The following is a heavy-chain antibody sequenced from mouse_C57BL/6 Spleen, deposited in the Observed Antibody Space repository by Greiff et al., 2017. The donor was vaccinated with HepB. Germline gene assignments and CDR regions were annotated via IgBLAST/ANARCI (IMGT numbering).Heavy chain of an antibody. CDR3: ARAQTAQTPAWFAH. CDR1: GYTFTSYW. D-gene: IGHD3-2*02. J-gene: IGHJ3*01. CDR2: IYPGSGST. V-gene: IGHV1-55*01. Sequence: QVQLQQPGAELVKPGASVTMSCKASGYTFTSYWITWVKQRPGQGLEWIGDIYPGSGSTNYNEKFKSKATLTVDTSSSTAYMQLSSLPSEDSAVYYCARAQTAQTPAWFAHWCQGTLVTVSA.